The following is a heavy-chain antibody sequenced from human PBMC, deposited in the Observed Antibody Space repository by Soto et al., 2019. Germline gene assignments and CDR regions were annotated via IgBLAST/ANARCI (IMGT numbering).Heavy chain of an antibody. CDR2: IRIKANSYAT. J-gene: IGHJ5*02. CDR3: TRHVGRIVATIGWFGP. V-gene: IGHV3-73*02. CDR1: GFTFSGSA. D-gene: IGHD5-12*01. Sequence: EVQLVESGGGLVQPGGSLKLSCAASGFTFSGSAMHWVRQTSGKGLEWVGRIRIKANSYATAYAASVKGRFTISRDDSKNTAYLQMNSLKTEDTAVYYCTRHVGRIVATIGWFGPWGQGTLVTVSS.